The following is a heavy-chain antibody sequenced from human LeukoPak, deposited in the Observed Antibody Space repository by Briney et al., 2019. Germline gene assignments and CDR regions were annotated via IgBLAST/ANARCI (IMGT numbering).Heavy chain of an antibody. Sequence: SLRLSCAVSGGSISSSNWWSWVRQPPVKGLEWIGEIYHSGSTNYNPSLKSRVTISVDKSKNQFSLKLSSVTAADTAVYYCAATRGTRAYWGQGTLVTVSS. V-gene: IGHV4-4*02. J-gene: IGHJ4*02. D-gene: IGHD3-10*01. CDR3: AATRGTRAY. CDR1: GGSISSSNW. CDR2: IYHSGST.